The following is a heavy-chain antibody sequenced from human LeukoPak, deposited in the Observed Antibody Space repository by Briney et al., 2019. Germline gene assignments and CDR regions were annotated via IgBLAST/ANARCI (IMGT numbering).Heavy chain of an antibody. J-gene: IGHJ4*02. D-gene: IGHD5-12*01. CDR3: AREYSASEH. Sequence: GASVKVSCKASGYTFVGYYLHWVRQAPGQGLEWMAWIDPYTGNTHYAHKFQGRITVTRDTSVSTTYMELSWLTSDDTARYYCAREYSASEHWGQGTLVTVSS. CDR1: GYTFVGYY. V-gene: IGHV1-2*02. CDR2: IDPYTGNT.